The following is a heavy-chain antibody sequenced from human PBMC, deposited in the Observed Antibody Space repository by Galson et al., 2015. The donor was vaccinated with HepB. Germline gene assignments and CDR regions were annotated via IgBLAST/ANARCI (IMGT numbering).Heavy chain of an antibody. CDR3: ARVGEYGDYRPDCFDY. CDR1: GSTFSSYS. D-gene: IGHD4-17*01. J-gene: IGHJ4*02. CDR2: ISSSSSYI. V-gene: IGHV3-21*01. Sequence: SLRLSCAASGSTFSSYSMNWVRQAPGKGLEWVSSISSSSSYIYYADSVKGRFTISRDNAENSLYLQMNSLRAEDTAVYYCARVGEYGDYRPDCFDYWGQGTLVTVSS.